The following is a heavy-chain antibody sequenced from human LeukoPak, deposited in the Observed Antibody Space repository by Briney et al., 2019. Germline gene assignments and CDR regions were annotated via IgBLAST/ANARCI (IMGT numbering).Heavy chain of an antibody. CDR3: ARRRRHTRYYYDSGGYPENWFDP. V-gene: IGHV3-66*01. D-gene: IGHD3-22*01. CDR1: GFTFSSYA. CDR2: IYSGGST. J-gene: IGHJ5*02. Sequence: GWSLRLSCAASGFTFSSYAMSWVRQAPGKGLEWVAVIYSGGSTYYADSVKGRFTISRDNSKNTLYLQMNSLRAEDTAVYYCARRRRHTRYYYDSGGYPENWFDPWGQGTLVTVSS.